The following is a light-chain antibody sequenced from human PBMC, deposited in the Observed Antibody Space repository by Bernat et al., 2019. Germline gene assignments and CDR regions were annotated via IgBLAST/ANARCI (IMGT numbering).Light chain of an antibody. V-gene: IGLV10-54*04. Sequence: QAGLTQPPSVSKGLRETATLTCTGNSNNVGYQGAAWLQQHQGHPPKLLSYRNHNRPSGISERFSASRSGNTASLTITGLQPEDEADYYCLAWDSSLSAWVFGGGTKLTVL. CDR1: SNNVGYQG. CDR3: LAWDSSLSAWV. CDR2: RNH. J-gene: IGLJ3*02.